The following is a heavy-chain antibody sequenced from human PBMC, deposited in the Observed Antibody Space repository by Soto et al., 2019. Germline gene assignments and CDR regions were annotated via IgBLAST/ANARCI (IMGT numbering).Heavy chain of an antibody. CDR3: ASRHLPSYGSGSYDY. CDR2: ISSSGSTI. Sequence: GGSLRLSCAASGFTFSDYYMSWIRQAPGKGLEWVSYISSSGSTIYYADSVKGRFTISRDNAKNSLYLQMNSLRAEDTAVYYCASRHLPSYGSGSYDYWGQGTLVTVSS. V-gene: IGHV3-11*01. J-gene: IGHJ4*02. CDR1: GFTFSDYY. D-gene: IGHD3-10*01.